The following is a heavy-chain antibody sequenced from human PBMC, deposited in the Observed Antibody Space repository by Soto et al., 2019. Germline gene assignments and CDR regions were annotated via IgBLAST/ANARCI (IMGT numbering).Heavy chain of an antibody. J-gene: IGHJ6*02. V-gene: IGHV1-24*01. Sequence: QVQLVQSGAEVRKPGASVKVSCKVSGYSLTELSIHWVRQAPGKGREWMGGFDPVDGETIYAQKFQGRVTMTEDTSTDTAYMELSSLRSEDTAVYYCATDEGTGRYGSGGRYYGMEVWGQGTTVTVSS. CDR2: FDPVDGET. CDR3: ATDEGTGRYGSGGRYYGMEV. D-gene: IGHD3-10*01. CDR1: GYSLTELS.